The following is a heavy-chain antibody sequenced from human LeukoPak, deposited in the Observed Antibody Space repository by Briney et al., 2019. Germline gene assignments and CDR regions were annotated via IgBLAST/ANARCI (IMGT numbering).Heavy chain of an antibody. CDR1: GGSISSSNW. CDR3: ARGYCSSTSCYEGGYYFDY. J-gene: IGHJ4*02. Sequence: SGTLSLTCAVSGGSISSSNWWSWVRQPPGKGLEWIGEINHSGSTNYNPSLKSRVTISVDTSKNQFSLKLSSVTAADTAVYYCARGYCSSTSCYEGGYYFDYWGQGTLVTVSS. V-gene: IGHV4-4*02. CDR2: INHSGST. D-gene: IGHD2-2*01.